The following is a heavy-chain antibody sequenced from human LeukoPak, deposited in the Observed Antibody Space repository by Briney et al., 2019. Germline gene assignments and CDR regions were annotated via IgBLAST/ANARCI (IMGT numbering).Heavy chain of an antibody. J-gene: IGHJ6*02. CDR3: ASSVVDFWSGYGGLYYYYYGMDV. CDR1: GGSFSGYY. V-gene: IGHV4-34*01. CDR2: INHSGST. Sequence: SETLSLTCAVYGGSFSGYYWSWIRQPPGKGLEWIGEINHSGSTNYNPSLKSRVTISVDTSKNQFSLKLSSVTAADTAVYYCASSVVDFWSGYGGLYYYYYGMDVWGQGTTVTVSS. D-gene: IGHD3-3*01.